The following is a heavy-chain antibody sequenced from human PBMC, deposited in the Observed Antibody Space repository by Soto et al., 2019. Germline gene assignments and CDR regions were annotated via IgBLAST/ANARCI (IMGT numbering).Heavy chain of an antibody. Sequence: SGGSLRLSCAASGFTFSSYGMHWVRQAPGKGLEWVAVIWYDGSNKYYADSVKGRFTISRDNSKNTLYLQMNSLRAEDTAVYYCARDSISLYSSSWPYGMDVWGQGTTVTVSS. V-gene: IGHV3-33*01. J-gene: IGHJ6*02. CDR2: IWYDGSNK. CDR1: GFTFSSYG. D-gene: IGHD6-13*01. CDR3: ARDSISLYSSSWPYGMDV.